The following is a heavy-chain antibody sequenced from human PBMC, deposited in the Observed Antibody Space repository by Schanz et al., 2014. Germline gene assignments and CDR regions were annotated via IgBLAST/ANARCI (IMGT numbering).Heavy chain of an antibody. D-gene: IGHD6-6*01. J-gene: IGHJ4*02. V-gene: IGHV1-69*04. CDR2: IIPILGIA. CDR3: ARDQSPYTNSSDVRYFDY. CDR1: GYTFTSHG. Sequence: QVQLVQSGAEVKKPGASVKVSCKASGYTFTSHGISWVRQAPGQGLEWMGRIIPILGIATYAQKFQRRLTITADKSTSTAYMDLRSLRSDDTAVYYCARDQSPYTNSSDVRYFDYWGQGSLVTVPS.